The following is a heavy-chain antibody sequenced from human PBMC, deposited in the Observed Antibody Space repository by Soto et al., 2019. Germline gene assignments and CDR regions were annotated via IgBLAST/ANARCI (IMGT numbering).Heavy chain of an antibody. J-gene: IGHJ4*02. CDR3: TKVREDYYDNSGPNY. CDR2: IRSKAYGGTT. CDR1: GFTFSIYG. Sequence: PGGSLRLSCAASGFTFSIYGMHWVRQAPGKGLEWVGFIRSKAYGGTTEYAASVKGRFTISRDDSKSIAYLQMNSLKTEDTAVYYCTKVREDYYDNSGPNYWGQGTLVTVSS. V-gene: IGHV3-49*04. D-gene: IGHD3-22*01.